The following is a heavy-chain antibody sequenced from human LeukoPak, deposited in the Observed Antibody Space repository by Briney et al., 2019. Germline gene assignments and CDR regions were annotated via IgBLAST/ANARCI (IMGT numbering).Heavy chain of an antibody. CDR3: ARDYYGSGLNWFDP. D-gene: IGHD3-10*01. Sequence: PSETLSLTCTVSGGSISSSSYYWGWIRQPPGKGLEWFGSIYYSGSTYYNPSLKSRVTISVDTSKNQFSLKLSSVTAADTAVYYCARDYYGSGLNWFDPWGQGTLVTVSS. CDR1: GGSISSSSYY. V-gene: IGHV4-39*07. J-gene: IGHJ5*02. CDR2: IYYSGST.